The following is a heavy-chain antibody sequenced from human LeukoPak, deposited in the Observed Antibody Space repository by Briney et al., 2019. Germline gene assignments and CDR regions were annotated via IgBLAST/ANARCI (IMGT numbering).Heavy chain of an antibody. V-gene: IGHV3-7*01. Sequence: GGSLRLSCAASGFPFSSYWMAWVRQAPGKGLEWVASIKQDGGETFYVDSVKGRFTISRDNAKNSLYLQMNSLRAEDTAVYYCAKVQAAYYGMDVWGQGTTVTVSS. J-gene: IGHJ6*02. D-gene: IGHD2-2*01. CDR1: GFPFSSYW. CDR3: AKVQAAYYGMDV. CDR2: IKQDGGET.